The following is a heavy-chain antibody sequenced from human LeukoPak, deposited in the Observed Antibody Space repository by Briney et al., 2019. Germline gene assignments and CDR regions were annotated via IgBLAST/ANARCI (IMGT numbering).Heavy chain of an antibody. CDR3: AKDPSSWYYFDY. V-gene: IGHV3-30*18. Sequence: GGSLRLSCAASGFTFSSYGMHWVRQAPGKGLKWVAVISYDGSNKYYADSVKGRFTISRDNSKNTLYLQMNSLRAEDTAVYYCAKDPSSWYYFDYWGQGTLVTVSS. J-gene: IGHJ4*02. CDR1: GFTFSSYG. CDR2: ISYDGSNK. D-gene: IGHD6-13*01.